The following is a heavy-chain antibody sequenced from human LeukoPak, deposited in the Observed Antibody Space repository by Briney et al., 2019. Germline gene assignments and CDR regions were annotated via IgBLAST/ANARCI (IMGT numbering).Heavy chain of an antibody. CDR2: IYYSGST. Sequence: SETLSLTCTVSGGSISSSSYYWGWIRQPPGKGLEWIGSIYYSGSTYYNPSLKSRVTISVDTSKNQFSLKLSSVTAADTAVYYCASLVFLRTPHAFGIWGQGPMVTVSS. V-gene: IGHV4-39*07. D-gene: IGHD3-3*01. CDR1: GGSISSSSYY. CDR3: ASLVFLRTPHAFGI. J-gene: IGHJ3*02.